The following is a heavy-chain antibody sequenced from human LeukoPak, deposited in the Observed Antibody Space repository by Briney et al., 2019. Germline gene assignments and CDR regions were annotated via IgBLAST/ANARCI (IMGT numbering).Heavy chain of an antibody. V-gene: IGHV1-2*06. D-gene: IGHD6-13*01. CDR2: INPTTGAT. J-gene: IGHJ5*02. Sequence: ASVKVSCKASGYIVSGYYVHWVRQAPGQGLEWMGRINPTTGATNFAQKFQGRVTMTRDTSISTVYLEVSGLRSDDTAMHYCARDVSSSWYPGWFDPWGQGTQVTVSS. CDR1: GYIVSGYY. CDR3: ARDVSSSWYPGWFDP.